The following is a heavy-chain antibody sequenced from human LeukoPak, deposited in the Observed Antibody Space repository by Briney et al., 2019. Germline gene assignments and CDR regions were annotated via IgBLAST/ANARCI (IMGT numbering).Heavy chain of an antibody. CDR3: AKGPPRSDCSGGSCYVDY. Sequence: PGGSLRLSCAASGFTFSSYAMSWVRRAPGKGLEWVSAISGSGGSTYYADSVKGRFTISRDNSKNTLYLQMNSLRAEDTAVCYCAKGPPRSDCSGGSCYVDYWGQGTLVTVSS. J-gene: IGHJ4*02. CDR1: GFTFSSYA. V-gene: IGHV3-23*01. CDR2: ISGSGGST. D-gene: IGHD2-15*01.